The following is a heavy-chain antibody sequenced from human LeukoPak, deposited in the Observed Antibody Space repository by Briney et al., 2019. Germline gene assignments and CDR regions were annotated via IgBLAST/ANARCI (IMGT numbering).Heavy chain of an antibody. CDR3: ARGEYRAAPGTLRDY. Sequence: GGSLRLSCAASGFTVSSNYMSRVRQAPGKGLEWVSVIYSGGSTYYADSVKGRFTISRDNSKNTLYLQMNSLRAEDTAVYYCARGEYRAAPGTLRDYWGQGTLVTVSS. CDR1: GFTVSSNY. J-gene: IGHJ4*02. CDR2: IYSGGST. V-gene: IGHV3-53*01. D-gene: IGHD6-13*01.